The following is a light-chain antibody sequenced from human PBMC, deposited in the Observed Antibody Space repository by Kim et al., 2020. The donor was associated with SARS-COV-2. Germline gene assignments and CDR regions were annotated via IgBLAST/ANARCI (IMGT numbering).Light chain of an antibody. J-gene: IGKJ2*01. V-gene: IGKV3-11*01. CDR1: RSVSNY. CDR2: DAS. Sequence: EIVLTQSPATLSLSPGERATLSCRASRSVSNYVAWYQQKRGQAPRLLIYDASNRATGIPARFSGSGSGTDFTLTISSLEPEDFAVYYCQQRSDWPRTFGQGTKLEI. CDR3: QQRSDWPRT.